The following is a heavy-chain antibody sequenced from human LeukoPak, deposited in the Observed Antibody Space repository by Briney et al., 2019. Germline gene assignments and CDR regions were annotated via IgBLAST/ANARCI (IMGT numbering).Heavy chain of an antibody. D-gene: IGHD3-16*01. CDR2: ISSSSSYI. CDR1: GFTFSSYS. Sequence: GGSLRLSCAASGFTFSSYSMNWVRQAPGKGLEWVSSISSSSSYIYYADSVKGRFTISRDNAKNSLYLQMNSLRAEDTAVYYCARGLQRYYDYVWGSDTNWFDPWGQGTLVTVSS. J-gene: IGHJ5*02. CDR3: ARGLQRYYDYVWGSDTNWFDP. V-gene: IGHV3-21*01.